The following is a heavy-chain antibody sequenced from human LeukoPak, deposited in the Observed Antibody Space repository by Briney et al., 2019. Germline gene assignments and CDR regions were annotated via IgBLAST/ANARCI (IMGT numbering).Heavy chain of an antibody. CDR2: IYTSGST. V-gene: IGHV4-61*02. J-gene: IGHJ3*02. CDR3: ARMDWGAFDI. CDR1: GGSISSGSYY. D-gene: IGHD3-10*01. Sequence: SETLSLTCTVSGGSISSGSYYWSWIRQPAGKGLEWIGRIYTSGSTNYNPSLKSRVTISIDTSKNQFSLKLSSVTAADTAVYYCARMDWGAFDIWGQGTMVTVSS.